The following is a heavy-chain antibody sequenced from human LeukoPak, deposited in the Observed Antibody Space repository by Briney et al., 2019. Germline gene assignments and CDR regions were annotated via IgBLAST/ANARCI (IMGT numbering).Heavy chain of an antibody. CDR2: INPNSGGT. CDR1: GYTFTSYD. V-gene: IGHV1-2*02. Sequence: ASVKVSCKASGYTFTSYDINWVRQATGQGLEWMGWINPNSGGTNYAQKFQGRVTMTRDTSISTAYMELSRLRSDDTAVYYCARGGHVDTAMVTGYFDYWGQGTLVTVSS. CDR3: ARGGHVDTAMVTGYFDY. D-gene: IGHD5-18*01. J-gene: IGHJ4*02.